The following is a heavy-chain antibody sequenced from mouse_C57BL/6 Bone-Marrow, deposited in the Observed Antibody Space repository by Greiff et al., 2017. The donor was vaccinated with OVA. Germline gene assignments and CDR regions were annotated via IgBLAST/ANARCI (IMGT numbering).Heavy chain of an antibody. Sequence: LQASGPGLVKPSQSLSLICSVSGYSITSGHYWNWIRQFPGNKLEWLGYISYDGSNNHNPSVKNRISITRDTSMNQFFMHLKSVTTEDTATDYCAREAYPTDFDYWGQGTTLTVSS. CDR3: AREAYPTDFDY. D-gene: IGHD2-10*01. CDR1: GYSITSGHY. V-gene: IGHV3-6*01. J-gene: IGHJ2*01. CDR2: ISYDGSN.